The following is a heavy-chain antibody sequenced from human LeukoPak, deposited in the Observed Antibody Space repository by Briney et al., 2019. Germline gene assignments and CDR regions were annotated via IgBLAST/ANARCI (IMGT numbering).Heavy chain of an antibody. V-gene: IGHV3-74*01. CDR2: INIDGSNT. CDR3: ARDQSMVGPTTADY. D-gene: IGHD1-26*01. J-gene: IGHJ4*02. CDR1: GFTFSSYW. Sequence: GGSLRLSCAASGFTFSSYWMHWVRQVPGKGLVWVSRINIDGSNTIYADSVKGRFTISRDNAKNTLYLQMNSLRVVDTAVYYCARDQSMVGPTTADYWGQGTLVTVSS.